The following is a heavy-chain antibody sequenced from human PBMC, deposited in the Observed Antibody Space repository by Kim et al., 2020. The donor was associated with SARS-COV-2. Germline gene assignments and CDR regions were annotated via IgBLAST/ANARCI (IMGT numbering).Heavy chain of an antibody. V-gene: IGHV1-2*06. CDR3: AGLVIAADAFDI. J-gene: IGHJ3*02. CDR2: INPNSGGR. Sequence: ASVNVSCKASRYTFTGYYIHWVRQAPGQGLEWMGRINPNSGGRNYAQRFQGRVTMTRDTSISTAYMELSRLTSDDTAMYYCAGLVIAADAFDIWGQGTMV. CDR1: RYTFTGYY. D-gene: IGHD6-13*01.